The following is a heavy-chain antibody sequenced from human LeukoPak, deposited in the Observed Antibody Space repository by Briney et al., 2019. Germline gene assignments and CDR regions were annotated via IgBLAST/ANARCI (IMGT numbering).Heavy chain of an antibody. Sequence: GGSLRLSCAASGFTFSSFGMNWVRQAPGKGLEWVSSISSSSSYIYYADSVKGRFTIPRDNAKNSLYLQMNSLRAEDTAVYYCARYPTGLISRAGMSDYWGQGTLVTVSS. D-gene: IGHD6-13*01. CDR2: ISSSSSYI. J-gene: IGHJ4*02. V-gene: IGHV3-21*01. CDR3: ARYPTGLISRAGMSDY. CDR1: GFTFSSFG.